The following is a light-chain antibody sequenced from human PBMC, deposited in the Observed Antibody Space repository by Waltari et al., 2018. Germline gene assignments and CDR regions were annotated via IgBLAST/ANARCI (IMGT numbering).Light chain of an antibody. V-gene: IGLV1-44*01. Sequence: QSVLTQPPSVSGTTGPRVSTSCSGSSSNIGTRSVSWYQQGPGTAPKLLISTTNQRPSGVPERFSGSKSGTSASLAISGLQSEDEADYYCATWDDSLNGLFGGGTKLTVL. CDR1: SSNIGTRS. J-gene: IGLJ2*01. CDR2: TTN. CDR3: ATWDDSLNGL.